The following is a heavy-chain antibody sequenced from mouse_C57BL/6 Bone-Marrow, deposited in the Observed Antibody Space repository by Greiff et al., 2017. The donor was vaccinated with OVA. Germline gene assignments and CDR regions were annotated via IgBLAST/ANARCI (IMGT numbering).Heavy chain of an antibody. V-gene: IGHV1-9*01. D-gene: IGHD1-1*01. CDR1: GYTFTGYW. Sequence: QVQLQQSGAELMKPGASVKLSCKATGYTFTGYWIEWVKQRPGHGLEWIGEILPGSGSTNYNEQFKGKATFTADTSSNTSYMQLSSLTTEDSASYYCSRSDYDGMYFDVWGTGTTVTVSS. CDR2: ILPGSGST. J-gene: IGHJ1*03. CDR3: SRSDYDGMYFDV.